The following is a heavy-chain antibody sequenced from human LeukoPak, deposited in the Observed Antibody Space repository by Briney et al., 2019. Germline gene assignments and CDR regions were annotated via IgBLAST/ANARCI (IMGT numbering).Heavy chain of an antibody. V-gene: IGHV1-18*01. D-gene: IGHD6-6*01. CDR1: GYSFAGYG. CDR2: ISTYSGNT. J-gene: IGHJ6*02. Sequence: GASVKVSCKASGYSFAGYGISWVRQAPGQGLEWIGWISTYSGNTNYAHNLQGRITVTTETSTSTAYMELSSLRSEDTAVYYCARGASSSPYYYYYGMDVWGQGTTVTVSS. CDR3: ARGASSSPYYYYYGMDV.